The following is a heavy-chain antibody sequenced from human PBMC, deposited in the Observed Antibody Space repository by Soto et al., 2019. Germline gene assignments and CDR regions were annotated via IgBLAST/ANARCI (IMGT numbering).Heavy chain of an antibody. CDR3: ARGRLRFLEWLSSPDY. V-gene: IGHV1-18*04. D-gene: IGHD3-3*01. Sequence: GALVKVSCKASGYTFTSYGISWVRQAPGQGLEWMGWISAYNGNTNYAQKLQGRVTMTTDTSTSTAYMELRSLRSDDTAVYYCARGRLRFLEWLSSPDYWGQGTLVTVSS. CDR1: GYTFTSYG. J-gene: IGHJ4*02. CDR2: ISAYNGNT.